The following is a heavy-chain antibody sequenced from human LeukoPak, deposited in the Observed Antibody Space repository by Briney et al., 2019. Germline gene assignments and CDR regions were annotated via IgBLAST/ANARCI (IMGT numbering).Heavy chain of an antibody. CDR2: IRSKANSYAT. Sequence: PGGSLRLSCAASGFTFSGSAMHWVRQASGKGLEWVGRIRSKANSYATAYAASVKGRFTISRDDSKNTAYLQMNSLKTEDTAVYYCTRPIVLVPSAMTDYYYYYMDVWGKGTTVTVSS. CDR3: TRPIVLVPSAMTDYYYYYMDV. J-gene: IGHJ6*03. CDR1: GFTFSGSA. D-gene: IGHD2-2*01. V-gene: IGHV3-73*01.